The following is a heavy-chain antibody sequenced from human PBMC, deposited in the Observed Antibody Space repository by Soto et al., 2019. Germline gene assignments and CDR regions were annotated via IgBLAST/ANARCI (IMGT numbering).Heavy chain of an antibody. J-gene: IGHJ6*02. Sequence: PSETRSLTCTVSGGSISSGGYYWSWIRQHPGKGLEWIGYIYYSGSTYYNPSLKSRVTISVDTSKNQFSLKLSSVTAADTAVYYCAGTHLRDGYNFGTSYYYGMDVWGQGTTVTVSS. CDR3: AGTHLRDGYNFGTSYYYGMDV. CDR1: GGSISSGGYY. CDR2: IYYSGST. D-gene: IGHD5-12*01. V-gene: IGHV4-31*03.